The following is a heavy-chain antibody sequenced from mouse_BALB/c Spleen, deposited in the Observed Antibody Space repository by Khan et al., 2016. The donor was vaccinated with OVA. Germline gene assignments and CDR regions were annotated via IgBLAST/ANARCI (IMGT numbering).Heavy chain of an antibody. V-gene: IGHV5-6-4*01. CDR3: TRHRGYYGYNPYFDY. D-gene: IGHD1-1*01. J-gene: IGHJ2*01. Sequence: EVELVESGGDLVRPGGSLKLSCAASGFSFSPYSMSWVRQTLEKRLLWVATISSGGSYTYSPDSVKGRFTISRDNAKNTLYLQMSSLKSEATAMYSCTRHRGYYGYNPYFDYWGQGTTLTVSS. CDR1: GFSFSPYS. CDR2: ISSGGSYT.